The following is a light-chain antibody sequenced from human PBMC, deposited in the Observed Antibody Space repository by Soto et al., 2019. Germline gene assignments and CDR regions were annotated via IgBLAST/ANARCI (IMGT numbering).Light chain of an antibody. CDR1: QSISTY. CDR2: TSS. V-gene: IGKV1-39*01. J-gene: IGKJ1*01. CDR3: QQSFSSPRT. Sequence: DIQMTQSPSSLSASVGDRVTITCRASQSISTYLNWYQQKPGKAPNLLIYTSSNLQPGVPSRLSGSGSVTDFTLAIISLQPEDFATYYCQQSFSSPRTFGQGTKVEI.